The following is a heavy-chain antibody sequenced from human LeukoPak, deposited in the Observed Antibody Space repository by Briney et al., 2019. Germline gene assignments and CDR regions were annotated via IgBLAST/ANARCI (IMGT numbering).Heavy chain of an antibody. J-gene: IGHJ4*02. CDR2: ISTRSSYI. D-gene: IGHD3-16*01. V-gene: IGHV3-21*01. CDR3: AGDQGGNRWTY. Sequence: GGSLRLSCAASGFTFSTYSMNWVRQAPGKGLEWVSSISTRSSYIYYVDSVRGRFTISRDNAKKSLYLQMNSLRVEDSAVYYCAGDQGGNRWTYWGQGTLVTVSS. CDR1: GFTFSTYS.